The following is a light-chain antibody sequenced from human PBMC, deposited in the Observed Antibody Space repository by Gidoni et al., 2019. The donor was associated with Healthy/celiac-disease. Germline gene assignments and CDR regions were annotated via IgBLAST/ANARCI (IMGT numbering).Light chain of an antibody. V-gene: IGLV2-14*03. CDR1: SSDVGGYNY. J-gene: IGLJ2*01. CDR3: RSYTSSSTRV. CDR2: DVS. Sequence: TQPASVSGSPGQSITISCTGTSSDVGGYNYVSWYQQHPGKAPKLMIYDVSNRPSGVSNRFSGSKSGNTASLTISGLQAEDEADYYCRSYTSSSTRVFGGGTKLTVL.